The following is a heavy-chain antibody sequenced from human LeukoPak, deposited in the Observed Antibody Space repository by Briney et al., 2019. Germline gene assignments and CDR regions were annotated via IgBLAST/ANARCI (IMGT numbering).Heavy chain of an antibody. Sequence: EASVKVSCKASGGTFSSYAISWVRQAPGQGLEWMGGIIPIFGTANYAQKFEGRVTITTDESTSTAYMELSSLRSEDTAVYYCARATVVTNLFDPWGQGTLVTVSS. CDR2: IIPIFGTA. CDR1: GGTFSSYA. D-gene: IGHD4-23*01. V-gene: IGHV1-69*05. CDR3: ARATVVTNLFDP. J-gene: IGHJ5*02.